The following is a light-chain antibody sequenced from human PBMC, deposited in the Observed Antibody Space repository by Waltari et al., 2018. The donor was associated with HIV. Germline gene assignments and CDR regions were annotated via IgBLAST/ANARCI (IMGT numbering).Light chain of an antibody. J-gene: IGKJ1*01. CDR1: ESLVHSDGNTY. V-gene: IGKV2-24*01. CDR3: MQVTQFPWT. Sequence: DIVMTQTPLTSPITLGQPASISCKSIESLVHSDGNTYLTWLQQRPGQPPRLLIHKMSSRFSGVPDRFSGSGAGTDFTLKISRVEPEDVGVYYCMQVTQFPWTFGQGTKVEIK. CDR2: KMS.